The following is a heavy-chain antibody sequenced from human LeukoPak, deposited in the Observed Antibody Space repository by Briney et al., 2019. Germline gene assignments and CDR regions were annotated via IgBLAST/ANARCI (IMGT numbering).Heavy chain of an antibody. D-gene: IGHD4-17*01. Sequence: SETLSLTCTVSGGSISSGDYYWSWVRQPPGKGLEWIGYIYYSGSTYYHPALKSRVTISVDTSKNQFSLKLSSVTAADTAVYYCARHTAGAFDIWGQGTMVTVSS. CDR2: IYYSGST. V-gene: IGHV4-30-4*08. J-gene: IGHJ3*02. CDR1: GGSISSGDYY. CDR3: ARHTAGAFDI.